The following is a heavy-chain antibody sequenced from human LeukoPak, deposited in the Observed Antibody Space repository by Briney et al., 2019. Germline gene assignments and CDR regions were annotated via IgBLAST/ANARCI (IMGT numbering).Heavy chain of an antibody. V-gene: IGHV4-59*01. CDR3: SRDDGDSTFDF. Sequence: SQTLSLTCSVAGGSIGHFCWRWIRQPPGRGLEWIGNVYHSGDIQYRASLQSRVTMLVDTYQNQISLEQTSVTAADTVLYYCSRDDGDSTFDFWGLGTLDTVSS. J-gene: IGHJ4*02. CDR2: VYHSGDI. D-gene: IGHD5-24*01. CDR1: GGSIGHFC.